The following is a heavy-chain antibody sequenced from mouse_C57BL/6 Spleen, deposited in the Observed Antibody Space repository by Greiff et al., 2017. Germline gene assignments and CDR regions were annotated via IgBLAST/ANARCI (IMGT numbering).Heavy chain of an antibody. CDR3: ARDYGSSLDY. J-gene: IGHJ2*01. V-gene: IGHV1-55*01. D-gene: IGHD1-1*01. CDR1: GYTFTSYW. Sequence: QVQLQQSGAELVKPGASVKMSCKASGYTFTSYWITWVKQRPGQGLEWIGDIYPGSGSTNYNEKFKSKATLTVDTSSSTAYMERRSLTAEDSAVYYCARDYGSSLDYWGQGTTLTVSS. CDR2: IYPGSGST.